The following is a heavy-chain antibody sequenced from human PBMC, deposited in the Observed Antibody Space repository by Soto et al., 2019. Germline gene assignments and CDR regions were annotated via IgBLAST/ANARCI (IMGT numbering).Heavy chain of an antibody. Sequence: GASVKVSCKASGGPFISYIFTWVRQAPGQGLEWMGRSIPIQGRTDYALKFQDRVTITTDTSTRTAYMELRSLRPEDTAVYYCARGPSEEGYSVGYYGMDVWGQGTTVTVSS. CDR2: SIPIQGRT. CDR1: GGPFISYI. CDR3: ARGPSEEGYSVGYYGMDV. D-gene: IGHD3-22*01. J-gene: IGHJ6*02. V-gene: IGHV1-69*08.